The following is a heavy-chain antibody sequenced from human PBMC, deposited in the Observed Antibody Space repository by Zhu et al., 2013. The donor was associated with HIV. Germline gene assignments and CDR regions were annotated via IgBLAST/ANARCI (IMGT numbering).Heavy chain of an antibody. D-gene: IGHD5-12*01. V-gene: IGHV1-69*02. CDR3: ANPTKESRGYSGYDYYYYYGMDV. CDR2: IIPILGIA. Sequence: QVQLVQSGAEVKKPGSSVKVSCKASGGTFSSYTISWVRQAPGQGLEWMGRIIPILGIANYAQKFQGRVTITADKSTSTAYMELSSLRSEDTAVYYCANPTKESRGYSGYDYYYYYGMDVWANGTDGHRLL. J-gene: IGHJ6*01. CDR1: GGTFSSYT.